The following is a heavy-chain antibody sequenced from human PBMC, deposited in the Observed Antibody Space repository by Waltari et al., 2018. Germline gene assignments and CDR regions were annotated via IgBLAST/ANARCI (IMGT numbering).Heavy chain of an antibody. CDR2: MYYSGST. CDR1: GSISSSSDY. Sequence: GSISSSSDYWGWIRQPPGKGLEWIGSMYYSGSTYYNPSLKSRVTISVDTSKNQFSLKLSSVTAADTAVYYCARVMEPTGWFDPWGQGTLVTVSS. D-gene: IGHD1-1*01. V-gene: IGHV4-39*07. J-gene: IGHJ5*02. CDR3: ARVMEPTGWFDP.